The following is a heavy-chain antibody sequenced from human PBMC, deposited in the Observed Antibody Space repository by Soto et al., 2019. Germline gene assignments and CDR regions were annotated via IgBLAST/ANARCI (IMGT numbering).Heavy chain of an antibody. Sequence: GGSLRLSCAASGFTFSSYAMSWVSQAPGKGLEWVSAISGSGGSTYYEDSVKGRLTISRDNSKNPMYLQMNRLRAEDTAVYYCAKTSLRFLEWLSLDYYGMDVWGQGTTVTVSS. CDR3: AKTSLRFLEWLSLDYYGMDV. V-gene: IGHV3-23*01. D-gene: IGHD3-3*01. J-gene: IGHJ6*02. CDR2: ISGSGGST. CDR1: GFTFSSYA.